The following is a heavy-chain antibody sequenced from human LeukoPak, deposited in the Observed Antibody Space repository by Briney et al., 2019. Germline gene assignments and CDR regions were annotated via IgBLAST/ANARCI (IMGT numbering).Heavy chain of an antibody. D-gene: IGHD3-10*01. J-gene: IGHJ4*02. V-gene: IGHV1-69*04. CDR2: IIPILGIA. Sequence: ASVKVSCKASGGTFSSYAISWVRQAPGQGVEGMGRIIPILGIANYAQKFQGRVTITADKSTSTAYMELSSLRSEDTAVYYCASATYYYGSGSPDWGQGTLVTVSS. CDR3: ASATYYYGSGSPD. CDR1: GGTFSSYA.